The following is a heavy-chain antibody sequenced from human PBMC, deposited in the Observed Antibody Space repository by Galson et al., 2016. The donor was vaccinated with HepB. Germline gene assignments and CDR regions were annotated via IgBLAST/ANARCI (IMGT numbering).Heavy chain of an antibody. V-gene: IGHV3-23*01. J-gene: IGHJ4*02. CDR1: GFRFTSYV. CDR3: AKYPGGDYRHFED. CDR2: IRGRGFGT. D-gene: IGHD3-16*01. Sequence: SLRLSCAASGFRFTSYVMSWVRQPPGKGLEWLSSIRGRGFGTFEADSVKGRFTISRDNSRNTVYLHLNRVTAEDAGLYFCAKYPGGDYRHFEDWGQGTLVTVSS.